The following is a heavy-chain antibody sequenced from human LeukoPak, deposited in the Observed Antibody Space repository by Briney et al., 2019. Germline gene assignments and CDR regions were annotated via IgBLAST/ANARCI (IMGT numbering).Heavy chain of an antibody. D-gene: IGHD3-3*01. V-gene: IGHV1-2*02. CDR1: GYTFTGYY. Sequence: VASVKVSCKTSGYTFTGYYMHWVRQAPGQGLEWLGWINPNNGGTNYAQKFQGRVTMTRDTSISTVYMELSRLRSDDTAVYYCALSGFLEWLLGFQHWGQGTLVTVSS. CDR3: ALSGFLEWLLGFQH. CDR2: INPNNGGT. J-gene: IGHJ1*01.